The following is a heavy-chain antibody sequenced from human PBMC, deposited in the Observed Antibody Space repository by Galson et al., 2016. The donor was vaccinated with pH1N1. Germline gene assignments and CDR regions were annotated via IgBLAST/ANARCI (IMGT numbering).Heavy chain of an antibody. D-gene: IGHD3-3*01. V-gene: IGHV1-2*04. J-gene: IGHJ3*01. CDR2: INPDSGGT. CDR3: ARRFLERLEGLPSDAFDF. Sequence: SVKVSCKASGYTFTRYYFHWVRQVPGQGLEWMGWINPDSGGTKYAQKFQGWVTMTRDTSISATYMELSRLRSDDTAIYYCARRFLERLEGLPSDAFDFWGQGTMVTVAS. CDR1: GYTFTRYY.